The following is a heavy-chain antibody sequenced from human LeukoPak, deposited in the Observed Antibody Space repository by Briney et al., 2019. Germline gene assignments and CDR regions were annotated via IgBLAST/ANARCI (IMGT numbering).Heavy chain of an antibody. D-gene: IGHD3-10*01. V-gene: IGHV1-2*04. CDR1: GYTFTGYY. CDR2: INPNSGGT. CDR3: TRDRDHYFDL. Sequence: ASVKVSCKASGYTFTGYYIHWVRQAPGQGPEWMGWINPNSGGTNYAQKSQGWVTMTRDTSISTAYIELSRLRSDDTAFYYCTRDRDHYFDLWGQGTLVTVSS. J-gene: IGHJ4*02.